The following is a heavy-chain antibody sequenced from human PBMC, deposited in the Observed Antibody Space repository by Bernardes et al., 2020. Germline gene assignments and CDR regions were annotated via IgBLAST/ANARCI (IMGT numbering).Heavy chain of an antibody. D-gene: IGHD5-12*01. J-gene: IGHJ5*02. Sequence: GSFLRLSCAASGLTFPNSNINWIRQAPGQGLEWVSSITHTGTVRFYADSVKGRFTVSRDNGKNSLYLQMNSLTAGDTAVYYCATSSSGAYEAWFDPWGQGIPVTVSS. CDR1: GLTFPNSN. CDR2: ITHTGTVR. V-gene: IGHV3-48*01. CDR3: ATSSSGAYEAWFDP.